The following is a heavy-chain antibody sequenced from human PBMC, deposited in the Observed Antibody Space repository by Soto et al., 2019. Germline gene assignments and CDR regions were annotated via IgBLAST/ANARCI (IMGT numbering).Heavy chain of an antibody. CDR2: MHYGGNS. J-gene: IGHJ6*02. V-gene: IGHV4-59*08. CDR1: GGSISSYY. D-gene: IGHD2-15*01. CDR3: ARHPGYCSGGSCNGQYTLDV. Sequence: SETLSLTCSVSGGSISSYYCSWFRQPPGKGLEWIGHMHYGGNSDYNPSLRSRVTLSVDTSKNQFSLNLTPVTATDTAVYFCARHPGYCSGGSCNGQYTLDVWGQGTTVTVSS.